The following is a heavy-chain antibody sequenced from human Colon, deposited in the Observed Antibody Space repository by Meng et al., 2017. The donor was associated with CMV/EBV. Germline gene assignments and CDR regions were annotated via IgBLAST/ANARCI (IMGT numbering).Heavy chain of an antibody. Sequence: CAASGYSISDYDMEWVRQAPGKGMEWVSVISASGDIKFYLESVKGRFTIGRDISKNTVYLHMNSLRAEDTAVYYCAKAPTRRYYFDYWGQGSLVTVSS. J-gene: IGHJ4*02. D-gene: IGHD5-24*01. CDR2: ISASGDIK. CDR3: AKAPTRRYYFDY. CDR1: GYSISDYD. V-gene: IGHV3-23*01.